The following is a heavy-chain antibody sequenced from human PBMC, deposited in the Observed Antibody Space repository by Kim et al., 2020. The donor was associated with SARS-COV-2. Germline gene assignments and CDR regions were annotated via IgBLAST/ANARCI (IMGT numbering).Heavy chain of an antibody. CDR3: ASLEWLRGHFDY. Sequence: SETLSLTCTVSGGSISSSSYYWGWIRQPPGKGLEWIGTFYYSRSTYYNPSLKSRVTISVDTSKNQFSLKLSSVTAADTAEYYCASLEWLRGHFDYWGQGTLVTVSS. D-gene: IGHD3-10*01. CDR1: GGSISSSSYY. J-gene: IGHJ4*02. V-gene: IGHV4-39*01. CDR2: FYYSRST.